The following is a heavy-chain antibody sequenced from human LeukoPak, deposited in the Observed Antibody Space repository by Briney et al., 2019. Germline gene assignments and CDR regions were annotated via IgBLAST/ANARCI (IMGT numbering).Heavy chain of an antibody. J-gene: IGHJ4*02. V-gene: IGHV4-34*01. Sequence: SETLSLTCAVYGGSFSGYYWSWIRQPPGKGLEWIGEINHSGSTYYNPSLKSRVTISVDTSKNQFSLKLSSVTAADTAVYYCARLGQYYYDSSGYYRFDYWGQGTLVTVSS. CDR3: ARLGQYYYDSSGYYRFDY. D-gene: IGHD3-22*01. CDR1: GGSFSGYY. CDR2: INHSGST.